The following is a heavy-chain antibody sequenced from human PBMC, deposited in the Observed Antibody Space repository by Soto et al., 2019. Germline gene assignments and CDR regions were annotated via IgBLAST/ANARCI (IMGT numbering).Heavy chain of an antibody. Sequence: SLRLSCAASGFTFSSYGMHWVRQAPGKGLEWVAVISYDGSNKYYADSVKGRFTISRDNSKNTLYLQMNSLRAEDTAVYYRAFGYSSSWYLLDYWGQGTLVTVSS. CDR3: AFGYSSSWYLLDY. CDR2: ISYDGSNK. J-gene: IGHJ4*02. V-gene: IGHV3-30*03. CDR1: GFTFSSYG. D-gene: IGHD6-13*01.